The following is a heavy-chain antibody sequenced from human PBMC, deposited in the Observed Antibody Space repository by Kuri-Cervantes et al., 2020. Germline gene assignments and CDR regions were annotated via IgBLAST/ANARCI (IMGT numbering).Heavy chain of an antibody. CDR1: GCSISSYY. Sequence: ESLKISCTVSGCSISSYYWSWIRQPAGKGLEWIGRIYTSGSTNYNASLKSRVTMSVDTSKNQFSLKPSSVTAADTAVYYCARNTRDGYNQFDYWGQGTLVTVSS. J-gene: IGHJ4*02. CDR2: IYTSGST. CDR3: ARNTRDGYNQFDY. V-gene: IGHV4-4*07. D-gene: IGHD5-24*01.